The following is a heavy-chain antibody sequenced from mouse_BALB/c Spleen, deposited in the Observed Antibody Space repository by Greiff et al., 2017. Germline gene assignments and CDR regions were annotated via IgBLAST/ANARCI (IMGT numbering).Heavy chain of an antibody. J-gene: IGHJ4*01. Sequence: ESGPELVKPGASVKVSCKASGYVFTSYNMYWVKQSHGKSLEWIGNIDPYNGGTSYNQKFKGKATLTVDKSSSTAYMHLNSLTSEDCAVYYCARRHWLYAMDYWGQGTSVTVSS. D-gene: IGHD3-1*01. CDR2: IDPYNGGT. V-gene: IGHV1S135*01. CDR3: ARRHWLYAMDY. CDR1: GYVFTSYN.